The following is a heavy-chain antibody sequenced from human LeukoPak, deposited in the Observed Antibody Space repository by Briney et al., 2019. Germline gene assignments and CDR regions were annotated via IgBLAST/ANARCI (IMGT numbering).Heavy chain of an antibody. J-gene: IGHJ4*02. CDR3: ARDRYSGSYWFDY. CDR2: IYYSGST. D-gene: IGHD1-26*01. V-gene: IGHV4-61*01. Sequence: SETLSLTCTVSGGSVSSGSYYWSWIRQPPGKGLEWIGYIYYSGSTNYNPPLKSRVTISVDTSKNQFSLKLSSVTAADTAVYYCARDRYSGSYWFDYWGQGTLVTVSS. CDR1: GGSVSSGSYY.